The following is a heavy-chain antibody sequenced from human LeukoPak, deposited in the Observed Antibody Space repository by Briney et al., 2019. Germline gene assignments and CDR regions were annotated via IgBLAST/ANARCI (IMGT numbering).Heavy chain of an antibody. Sequence: ASVKVSCKASGYTFTSYGISWVRQAPGQGLEWMEWISAYNGNTNYAQKLQGRVTMTTDTSTSTAYMELRSLRSDDTAVYYCARDLYYDFWSGYSLGDVWGQGTTVTDSS. D-gene: IGHD3-3*01. CDR2: ISAYNGNT. V-gene: IGHV1-18*01. CDR3: ARDLYYDFWSGYSLGDV. J-gene: IGHJ6*02. CDR1: GYTFTSYG.